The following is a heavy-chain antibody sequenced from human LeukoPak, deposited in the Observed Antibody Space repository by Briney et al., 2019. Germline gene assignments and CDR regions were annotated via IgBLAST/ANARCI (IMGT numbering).Heavy chain of an antibody. CDR1: GYTFTSYG. D-gene: IGHD2-2*02. Sequence: ASVKVSCKASGYTFTSYGINWVRQATGQGLEWMGWMNPNSGHTGYAQKFQGRITMTRNTPISTAYMELSSLGSEDTAVYYCATVTRDCSRASCYNYWGQGTLVTVSS. J-gene: IGHJ4*02. CDR3: ATVTRDCSRASCYNY. CDR2: MNPNSGHT. V-gene: IGHV1-8*01.